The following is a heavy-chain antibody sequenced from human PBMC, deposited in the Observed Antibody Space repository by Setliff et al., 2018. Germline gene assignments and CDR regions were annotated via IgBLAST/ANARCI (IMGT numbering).Heavy chain of an antibody. J-gene: IGHJ4*02. D-gene: IGHD3-10*01. CDR2: INPDGSEK. CDR3: FGAGTCSY. V-gene: IGHV3-7*01. Sequence: QPGGSLRLSCGASGFTYNNCWVSWVRQAPGKGLEWLASINPDGSEKYYVDSVKGRFTISRDNAKNSLSLQMNSLRTEDTAVYYCFGAGTCSYWGQGTRVTVSS. CDR1: GFTYNNCW.